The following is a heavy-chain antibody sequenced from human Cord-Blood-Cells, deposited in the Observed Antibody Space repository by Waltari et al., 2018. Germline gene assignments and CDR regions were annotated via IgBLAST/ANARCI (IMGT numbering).Heavy chain of an antibody. CDR3: ARGYSSSWYLYYYYGMDV. CDR2: IYYSGST. D-gene: IGHD6-13*01. CDR1: GGSISSGGYY. Sequence: QVQLQESGPGLVQPSQTLSLTCTVSGGSISSGGYYWSWIRQPPGKGLEWIGYIYYSGSTYYNPALKSRVTISVDTSKNQFSLKLSSVTAADTAVYYCARGYSSSWYLYYYYGMDVWGQGTTVTVSS. J-gene: IGHJ6*02. V-gene: IGHV4-31*03.